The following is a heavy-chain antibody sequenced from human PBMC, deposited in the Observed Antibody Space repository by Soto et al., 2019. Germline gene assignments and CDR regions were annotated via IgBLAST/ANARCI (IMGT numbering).Heavy chain of an antibody. D-gene: IGHD3-9*01. CDR3: ARSSLRYFDWLLYGMDV. V-gene: IGHV4-59*01. CDR1: GGSISSYY. J-gene: IGHJ6*02. Sequence: QVQLQESGPGLVKPSETLSLTCTVSGGSISSYYWSWIRQPPGKGLEWIGYIYYSGSTNYNPSLKSRVTISVDTSKNQFYLKLSSVTAADTAVYYCARSSLRYFDWLLYGMDVWGQGTTVTVSS. CDR2: IYYSGST.